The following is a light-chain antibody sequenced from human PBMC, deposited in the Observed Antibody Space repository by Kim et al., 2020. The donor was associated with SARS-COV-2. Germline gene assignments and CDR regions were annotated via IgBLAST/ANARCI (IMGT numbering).Light chain of an antibody. J-gene: IGLJ2*01. Sequence: LEQSVKIKCQRDSLRSYYANWYQKKPGQAPVLVVYGRNNRPAGIPDRFSVSYSGTTSSLTITGAQATDDSDYYCSSRDSTGNHVIFGGGTKVTVL. CDR3: SSRDSTGNHVI. V-gene: IGLV3-19*01. CDR1: SLRSYY. CDR2: GRN.